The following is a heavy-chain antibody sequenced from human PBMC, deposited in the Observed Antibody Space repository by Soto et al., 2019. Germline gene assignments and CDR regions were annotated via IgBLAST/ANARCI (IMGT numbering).Heavy chain of an antibody. J-gene: IGHJ6*02. Sequence: EVQLLESGGGLVQPGGSLRLSCAASGFTFSSYAMSWVRQPPGKGLEWVSAISGSGGSTYYADSVKGRFTISKDNSRNPLYLQMNSLRAEDTAVYYCANLRGGSLGRFGAYGMAVWGQGTTVTVSS. D-gene: IGHD3-10*01. V-gene: IGHV3-23*01. CDR3: ANLRGGSLGRFGAYGMAV. CDR1: GFTFSSYA. CDR2: ISGSGGST.